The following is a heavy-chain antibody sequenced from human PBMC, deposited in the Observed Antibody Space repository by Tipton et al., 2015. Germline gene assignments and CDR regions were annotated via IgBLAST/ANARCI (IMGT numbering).Heavy chain of an antibody. V-gene: IGHV4-34*01. CDR3: ARGGSPIIEMAYHHYGLDA. CDR2: IYHSGTT. Sequence: LRLSCSLSGGSFYTYYGTWIRQPPGQGLEWIGEIYHSGTTNYNPSLRGRFTISLRTSKNQLSLRVDSVTAADTAIYYCARGGSPIIEMAYHHYGLDAWGQGTTVTVSS. D-gene: IGHD5-24*01. J-gene: IGHJ6*02. CDR1: GGSFYTYY.